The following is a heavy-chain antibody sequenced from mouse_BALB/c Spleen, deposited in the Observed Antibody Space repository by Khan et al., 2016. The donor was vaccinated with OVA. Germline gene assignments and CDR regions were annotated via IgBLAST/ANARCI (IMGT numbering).Heavy chain of an antibody. V-gene: IGHV5-9*03. J-gene: IGHJ3*01. Sequence: EVQLQESGGGLVKPGGSLKLSCAASGFTFSSYTMSWVRQTPEKRLEWVATISSGGDNTYYPDSVKGRFTISRDNATNNLYLQMSSLRSEDTALYYCARSNYGNFAYWGQGTLVTVSA. CDR2: ISSGGDNT. CDR1: GFTFSSYT. D-gene: IGHD2-1*01. CDR3: ARSNYGNFAY.